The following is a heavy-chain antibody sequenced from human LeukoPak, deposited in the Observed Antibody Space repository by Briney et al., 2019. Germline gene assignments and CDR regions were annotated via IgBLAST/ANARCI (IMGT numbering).Heavy chain of an antibody. Sequence: ASVKVSCKASGYTFTGYYLHWVRQAPGQGLEWVGWINPDSAGTNYAQKFQGRVPMTRDTSISTVYMELWRLRSADRAVYYCARVSGRGYSYGSFDYWGQGTLVTVSS. D-gene: IGHD5-18*01. CDR1: GYTFTGYY. CDR2: INPDSAGT. V-gene: IGHV1-2*02. CDR3: ARVSGRGYSYGSFDY. J-gene: IGHJ4*02.